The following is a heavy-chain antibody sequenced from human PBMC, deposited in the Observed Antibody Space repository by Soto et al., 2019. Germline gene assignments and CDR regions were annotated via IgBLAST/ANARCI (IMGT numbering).Heavy chain of an antibody. CDR1: GFRFASYG. J-gene: IGHJ5*02. Sequence: GSLRLSCAASGFRFASYGMYWVRQTPGKGLEWVALISSDGGKKDYAESVRGRFTIPRDNSKNTLYLQMNSLRVEDTAVYYCRKPASVLQWPPFDPWGHGTLVTV. V-gene: IGHV3-30*03. D-gene: IGHD3-3*01. CDR3: RKPASVLQWPPFDP. CDR2: ISSDGGKK.